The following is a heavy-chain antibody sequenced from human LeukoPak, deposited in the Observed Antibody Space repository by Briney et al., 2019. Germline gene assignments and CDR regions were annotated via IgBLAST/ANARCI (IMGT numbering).Heavy chain of an antibody. CDR1: GFTFSSYS. J-gene: IGHJ4*02. V-gene: IGHV3-21*01. D-gene: IGHD3-10*01. Sequence: GGSLRLSCAASGFTFSSYSMNWVRQAPGKGLEWVSSISSSSSYIYYADSVKGRFTISRDNAKNSLYLQMNSLRAEDTAVYYCAKHVSGSLFYFDYWGQRTLVTVSS. CDR2: ISSSSSYI. CDR3: AKHVSGSLFYFDY.